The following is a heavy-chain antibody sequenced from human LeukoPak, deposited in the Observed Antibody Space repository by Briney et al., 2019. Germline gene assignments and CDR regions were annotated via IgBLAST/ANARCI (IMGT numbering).Heavy chain of an antibody. Sequence: PGGSLRLSCAASGFTFSSYWMSWVRQAPGKGLEWVANIKQDGSEKYYVDSVKGRFTISRDNAKNSLYLQMNSLRAEDTAVYYCAKIYDSSGYYEYYYYMDVWGKGTTVTVSS. J-gene: IGHJ6*03. CDR2: IKQDGSEK. V-gene: IGHV3-7*01. D-gene: IGHD3-22*01. CDR1: GFTFSSYW. CDR3: AKIYDSSGYYEYYYYMDV.